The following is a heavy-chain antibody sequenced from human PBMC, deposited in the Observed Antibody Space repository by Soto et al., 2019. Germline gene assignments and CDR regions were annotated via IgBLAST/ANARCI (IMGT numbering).Heavy chain of an antibody. CDR1: GFTFSSYS. V-gene: IGHV3-23*01. CDR2: ISGSGGST. J-gene: IGHJ4*02. Sequence: GGSLRLSCAASGFTFSSYSMSWVRQAPGEGLEWVSAISGSGGSTYYADSVKGRFTISRDNSKNTLYLQMNSLRAEDTAVYYCAKNIENTVAAAGTFDYWGQGTLVTVSS. D-gene: IGHD6-13*01. CDR3: AKNIENTVAAAGTFDY.